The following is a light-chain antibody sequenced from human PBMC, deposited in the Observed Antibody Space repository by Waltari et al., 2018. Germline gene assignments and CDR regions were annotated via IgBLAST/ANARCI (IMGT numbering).Light chain of an antibody. CDR1: GSNIGAGYD. V-gene: IGLV1-40*01. J-gene: IGLJ3*02. CDR2: GSS. CDR3: QSYDTSLSVV. Sequence: QSVLTQPPSVSGAPGQRVTISCTGSGSNIGAGYDVHWYHHLPRGAPKLLILGSSSRPLGVPDRCLGSTSGNSASLAIIGLRAEDEGDYYCQSYDTSLSVVFGGGTKLTVL.